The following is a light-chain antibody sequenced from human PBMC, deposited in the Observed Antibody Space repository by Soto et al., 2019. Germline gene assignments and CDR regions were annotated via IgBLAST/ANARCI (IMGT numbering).Light chain of an antibody. Sequence: EIVLTQSPATLSLFPGERATLSCRASQSVGSYLAWYQQKPGQAPRLLIYNASNRATGIPARFSGSGSGTDFTLTISSLEPEDFAVYYCQQRSNWPPITFGQGTRLEIK. J-gene: IGKJ5*01. CDR2: NAS. CDR3: QQRSNWPPIT. CDR1: QSVGSY. V-gene: IGKV3-11*01.